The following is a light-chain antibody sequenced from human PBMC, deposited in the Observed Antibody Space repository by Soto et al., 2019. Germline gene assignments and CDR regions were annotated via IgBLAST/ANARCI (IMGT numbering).Light chain of an antibody. CDR2: EGS. V-gene: IGLV2-23*01. CDR3: CSYAGSRV. Sequence: QSVLTQPASVSGSPGQSITISCTGTSSDVGSYNLVSWYQQHPGKAPKLMIYEGSKLPSGVSNRFSGSKSGNTASLTISGLQAEDEADYYCCSYAGSRVFGGGTQLTVL. CDR1: SSDVGSYNL. J-gene: IGLJ3*02.